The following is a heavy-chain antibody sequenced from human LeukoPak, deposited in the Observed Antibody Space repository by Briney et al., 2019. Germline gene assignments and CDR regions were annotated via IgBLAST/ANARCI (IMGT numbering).Heavy chain of an antibody. J-gene: IGHJ3*02. Sequence: GASVKVSCKASGYTFTSSDINWVRQATGQGLEWMGWMNPNSGNTGYAQKFQGRVTMTRNTSISTVYMELSSLGSEDTAVYYCARGKWELPVPRAFDIWGQGTMVTVSS. V-gene: IGHV1-8*01. D-gene: IGHD1-26*01. CDR2: MNPNSGNT. CDR1: GYTFTSSD. CDR3: ARGKWELPVPRAFDI.